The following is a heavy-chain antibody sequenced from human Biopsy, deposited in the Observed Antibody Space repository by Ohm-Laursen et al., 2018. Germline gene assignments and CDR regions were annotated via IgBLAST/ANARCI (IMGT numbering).Heavy chain of an antibody. Sequence: SLRLSCAASGISFSRSAMSWVRQAPGKGLEWVSGITASGGTTYYADSVKGRFTISRDNSNNTLYLQMNSLRDDDTAVYYCAKVPREELSYYYSMDVWGQGTTVTVSS. CDR3: AKVPREELSYYYSMDV. CDR2: ITASGGTT. J-gene: IGHJ6*02. CDR1: GISFSRSA. V-gene: IGHV3-23*01. D-gene: IGHD1-7*01.